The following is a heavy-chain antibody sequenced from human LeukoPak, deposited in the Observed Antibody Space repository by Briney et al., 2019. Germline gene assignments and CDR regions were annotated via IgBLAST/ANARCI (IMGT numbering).Heavy chain of an antibody. CDR3: ARDKVAVAGTALDY. J-gene: IGHJ4*02. V-gene: IGHV3-30-3*01. CDR1: GFTFSSYW. Sequence: PGGSLRLSCAASGFTFSSYWMSWVRQAPGKGLEWVAVISYDGSNKYYADSVKGRFTISRDNSKNTLYLQMNSLRAEDTAVYYCARDKVAVAGTALDYWGQGTLVTVSS. D-gene: IGHD6-19*01. CDR2: ISYDGSNK.